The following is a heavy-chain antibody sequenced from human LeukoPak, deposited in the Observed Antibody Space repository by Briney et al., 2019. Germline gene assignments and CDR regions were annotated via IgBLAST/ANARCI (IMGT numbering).Heavy chain of an antibody. V-gene: IGHV3-20*04. D-gene: IGHD3-22*01. CDR2: INWNGGST. J-gene: IGHJ3*02. CDR3: ARARDYYDSSGCKDAFDI. CDR1: GFTFSSYG. Sequence: PGGSLRLSCAASGFTFSSYGMHWVRQAPGKGLEWVSGINWNGGSTGYADSVKGRFTISRDNAKNSLYLQMNSLRAEDTALYYCARARDYYDSSGCKDAFDIWGQGTMVTISS.